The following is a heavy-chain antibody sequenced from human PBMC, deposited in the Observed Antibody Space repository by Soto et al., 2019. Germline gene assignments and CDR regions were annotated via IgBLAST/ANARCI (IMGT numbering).Heavy chain of an antibody. D-gene: IGHD3-9*01. V-gene: IGHV3-33*08. Sequence: GSLRLSCAASGFTFSSYAMSWVRQAPGKGLEWVAVIWYDGSNKYYADSVKGRFTISRDNSKNTLYLQMNSLRAEDTAVYYWARGGYYDILTGYYPYYYYGMDVWGQGTTVTVSS. CDR3: ARGGYYDILTGYYPYYYYGMDV. CDR2: IWYDGSNK. J-gene: IGHJ6*02. CDR1: GFTFSSYA.